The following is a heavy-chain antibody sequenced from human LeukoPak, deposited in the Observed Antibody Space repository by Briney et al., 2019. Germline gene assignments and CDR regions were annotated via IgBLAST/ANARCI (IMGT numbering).Heavy chain of an antibody. CDR1: GGSISSYY. D-gene: IGHD2-2*01. J-gene: IGHJ4*02. V-gene: IGHV4-59*01. CDR2: IYYSGST. Sequence: SETLSLTCTVSGGSISSYYWSWIRQPPGKGLEWIGYIYYSGSTNYNPSLKSRVTISVDTSKNQFSLKLSSVTAADTAVYHCARDLPATDYWGQGTLVTVSS. CDR3: ARDLPATDY.